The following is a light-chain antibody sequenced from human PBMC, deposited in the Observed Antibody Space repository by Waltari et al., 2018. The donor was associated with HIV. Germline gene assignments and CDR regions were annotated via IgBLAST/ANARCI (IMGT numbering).Light chain of an antibody. Sequence: QLVLPQSPSASASLGASVKLTCTLSSGPSSYAIAWHQQQPEKGPRYLMKLNSDGSHSKGDGIPDRCSGSSSGAERYLTISSLQSEDEADYYCQTWGTGILVFGGGTNLTVL. J-gene: IGLJ3*02. CDR2: LNSDGSH. V-gene: IGLV4-69*01. CDR3: QTWGTGILV. CDR1: SGPSSYA.